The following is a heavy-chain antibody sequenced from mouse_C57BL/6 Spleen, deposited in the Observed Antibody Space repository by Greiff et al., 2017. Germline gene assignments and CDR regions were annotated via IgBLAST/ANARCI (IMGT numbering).Heavy chain of an antibody. CDR3: ARKFCGSSPGDYFDD. CDR1: GFTFSDYG. CDR2: ISSGSSTI. V-gene: IGHV5-17*01. J-gene: IGHJ2*01. Sequence: EVHLVESGGGLVKPGGSLKLSCAASGFTFSDYGMHWVRQAPEKGLEWVAYISSGSSTIYYADTVKGRFTLSRDNAKNTLFLQMTSLRSEDTAMYYCARKFCGSSPGDYFDDWGQGTTLTVSS. D-gene: IGHD1-1*01.